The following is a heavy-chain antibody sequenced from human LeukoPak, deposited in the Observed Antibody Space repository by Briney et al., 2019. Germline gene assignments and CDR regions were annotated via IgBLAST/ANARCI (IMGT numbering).Heavy chain of an antibody. CDR1: GFTFSSYW. CDR3: ARDTGSSHYFDY. J-gene: IGHJ4*02. CDR2: ISSSSSYI. D-gene: IGHD4-17*01. V-gene: IGHV3-21*01. Sequence: GGSLRLSCAASGFTFSSYWMHWVRQAPGKGLVWVSSISSSSSYIYYADSVKGRFTISRDNAKNSLYLQMNSLRAEDTAVYYCARDTGSSHYFDYWGQGTLVTVSS.